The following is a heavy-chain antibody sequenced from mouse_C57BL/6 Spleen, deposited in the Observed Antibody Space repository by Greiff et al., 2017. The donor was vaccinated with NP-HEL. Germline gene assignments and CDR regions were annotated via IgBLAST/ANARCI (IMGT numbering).Heavy chain of an antibody. CDR3: ARWGVVATNAMDY. J-gene: IGHJ4*01. CDR2: INPNNGGT. Sequence: EVQLQQSGPELVKPGASVKISCKASGYTFTDYYMNWVKQSHGKSLEWIGDINPNNGGTSYNQKFKGKATLTVDKSSSTAYMELRSLTSEDSAVYYCARWGVVATNAMDYWGQGTSVTVSS. D-gene: IGHD1-1*01. V-gene: IGHV1-26*01. CDR1: GYTFTDYY.